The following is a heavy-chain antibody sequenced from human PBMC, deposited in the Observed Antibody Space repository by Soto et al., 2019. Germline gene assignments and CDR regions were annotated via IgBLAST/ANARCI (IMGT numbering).Heavy chain of an antibody. Sequence: GGSLRLSCAASGFTFSSYGMHWVRQAPGKGLEWVAVISYDGSNKYYADSVKGRFTISRDNSKNTLYLQMNSLRAEDTAVYYCAKDRVAVAASYYYGMDVWGQGTTVTVSS. CDR1: GFTFSSYG. V-gene: IGHV3-30*18. CDR2: ISYDGSNK. J-gene: IGHJ6*02. D-gene: IGHD6-19*01. CDR3: AKDRVAVAASYYYGMDV.